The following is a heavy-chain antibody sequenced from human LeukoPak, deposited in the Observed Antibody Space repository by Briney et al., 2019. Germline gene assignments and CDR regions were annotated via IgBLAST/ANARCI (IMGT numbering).Heavy chain of an antibody. D-gene: IGHD4-17*01. CDR3: ARFQWDLCDGDSLLDY. CDR2: ISAYNGNT. CDR1: GYTVTRYG. Sequence: ASVKVSCKASGYTVTRYGISWVRPAPGQGLEWMGWISAYNGNTSYAQKFQGRVTMTTDTSTSTAYMELRSLRSDDTAVYYCARFQWDLCDGDSLLDYGRQGTLVTVSS. J-gene: IGHJ4*02. V-gene: IGHV1-18*01.